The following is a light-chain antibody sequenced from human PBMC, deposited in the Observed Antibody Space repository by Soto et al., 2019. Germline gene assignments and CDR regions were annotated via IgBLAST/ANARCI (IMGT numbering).Light chain of an antibody. CDR3: QQHNSSPWT. Sequence: DIQMTQSPYILSASVGDRVSITCRASQTVSDWLAWYQQRPGKAPKLLIYDASRLENGVPSRFSGSGYGTEFTLSINGLQPEDFATYYCQQHNSSPWTFGQGTKVDIK. CDR2: DAS. CDR1: QTVSDW. V-gene: IGKV1-5*01. J-gene: IGKJ1*01.